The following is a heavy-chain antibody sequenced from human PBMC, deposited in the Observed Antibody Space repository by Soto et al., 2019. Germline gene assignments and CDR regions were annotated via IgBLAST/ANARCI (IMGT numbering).Heavy chain of an antibody. CDR3: AREIPYSSSSHG. Sequence: SVKVSCKASGGTFSSYSISWVRQAPGQGLEWMGGIIPIFGTANYAQKFQGRVTITADESTSTAYMELSSLRSEDTAMYYCAREIPYSSSSHGWGQGTLVTVSS. V-gene: IGHV1-69*13. CDR2: IIPIFGTA. CDR1: GGTFSSYS. J-gene: IGHJ4*02. D-gene: IGHD6-6*01.